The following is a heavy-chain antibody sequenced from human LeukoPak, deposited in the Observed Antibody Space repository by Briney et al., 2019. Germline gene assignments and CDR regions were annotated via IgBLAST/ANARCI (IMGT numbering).Heavy chain of an antibody. CDR1: GFTFSDSA. D-gene: IGHD2-15*01. CDR3: AKDIEASI. CDR2: ISHSGDNT. Sequence: PGGSLRLSCAASGFTFSDSAMDWVRRPPGEGLEWVSLISHSGDNTFYADSVKGRFTVSRDNSKNTMYLQMNSLRAEDTAVYYCAKDIEASIWGQGTLVTVSS. V-gene: IGHV3-23*01. J-gene: IGHJ4*02.